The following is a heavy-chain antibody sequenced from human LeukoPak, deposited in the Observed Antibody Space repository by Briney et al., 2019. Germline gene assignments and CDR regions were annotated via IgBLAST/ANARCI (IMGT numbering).Heavy chain of an antibody. D-gene: IGHD2-15*01. J-gene: IGHJ4*02. CDR3: ATDPVGYCNANGCYSVDY. CDR2: FDPEHGET. V-gene: IGHV1-24*01. Sequence: ASVKVSCKASGYTFTNYGMNWVRQAPGKGLEWMGGFDPEHGETVYAQKFQGRLTMTEDTSTHTAYMELSSLRSDDTAVYYCATDPVGYCNANGCYSVDYWGQGTLVTVSS. CDR1: GYTFTNYG.